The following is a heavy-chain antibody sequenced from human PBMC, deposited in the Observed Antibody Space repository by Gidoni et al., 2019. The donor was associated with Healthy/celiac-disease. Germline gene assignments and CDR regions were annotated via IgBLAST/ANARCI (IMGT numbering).Heavy chain of an antibody. CDR1: GFTFSNAW. Sequence: EVQLVESGGGLVKPGGSLRLSCAASGFTFSNAWMSWVRQAPGKGLEWVGRIKSKTDGGTTDYAAPVKGRFTISRDDSKNTLYLQMNSLKTEDTAVYYCTTRPKNAPMAAAAGPYDYWGQGTLVTVSS. CDR3: TTRPKNAPMAAAAGPYDY. V-gene: IGHV3-15*01. J-gene: IGHJ4*02. D-gene: IGHD6-13*01. CDR2: IKSKTDGGTT.